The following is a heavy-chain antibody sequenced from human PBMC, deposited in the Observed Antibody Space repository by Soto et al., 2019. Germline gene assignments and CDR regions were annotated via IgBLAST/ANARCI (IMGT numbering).Heavy chain of an antibody. CDR1: GFSIKNYA. J-gene: IGHJ4*02. Sequence: RLSCGASGFSIKNYAMSWVRQAPGEGLEWVSVISGSGATIYYAGSVKGRFSISRDSLKNTVCLQMNSLRPEDTAVYYCAKDQVEYCSAASCFGAFDYWGQGTLVTVSS. D-gene: IGHD2-2*01. V-gene: IGHV3-23*01. CDR2: ISGSGATI. CDR3: AKDQVEYCSAASCFGAFDY.